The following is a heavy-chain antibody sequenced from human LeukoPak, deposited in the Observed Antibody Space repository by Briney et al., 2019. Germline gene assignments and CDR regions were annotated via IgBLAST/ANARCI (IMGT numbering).Heavy chain of an antibody. V-gene: IGHV3-21*01. CDR3: ARDAYDYGSGSYYPPDY. J-gene: IGHJ4*02. CDR2: ISSSSSYI. D-gene: IGHD3-10*01. CDR1: GFTFSSYS. Sequence: GGSLRLSCAASGFTFSSYSINWVRQPPAKGLEWVSSISSSSSYIYYADSVKGRFTISRDNAKNSLYLQMNSLRAEDTAVYYCARDAYDYGSGSYYPPDYWGQGTLVTVSS.